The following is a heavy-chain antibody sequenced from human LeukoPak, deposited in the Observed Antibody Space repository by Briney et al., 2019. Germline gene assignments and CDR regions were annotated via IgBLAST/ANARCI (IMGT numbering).Heavy chain of an antibody. D-gene: IGHD2-2*02. CDR2: IYTSGST. CDR3: ARGLGYCSSTSCYRYYYGMDV. V-gene: IGHV4-61*02. Sequence: SQTLSLTCTVSGGSISSGSYSWSWIRQPAGKGLEWIGRIYTSGSTNYNPSLKSRVTISVDTSKNQFSLKLSSVTAADTAVYYCARGLGYCSSTSCYRYYYGMDVWGQGTTVTVSS. J-gene: IGHJ6*02. CDR1: GGSISSGSYS.